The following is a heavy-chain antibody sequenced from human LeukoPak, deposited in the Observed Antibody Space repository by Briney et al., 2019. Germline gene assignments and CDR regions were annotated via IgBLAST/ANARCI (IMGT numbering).Heavy chain of an antibody. D-gene: IGHD6-19*01. Sequence: ASVKVSCKASGYTFTSYAMHWVRQAPGQRLEWMGWINAGNGNTKYSQKFQGRVTITRDTSASTAYVELSSLRSEDTAVYYCARNMAGTKSFDYWGQGTLVTVSS. J-gene: IGHJ4*02. V-gene: IGHV1-3*01. CDR2: INAGNGNT. CDR1: GYTFTSYA. CDR3: ARNMAGTKSFDY.